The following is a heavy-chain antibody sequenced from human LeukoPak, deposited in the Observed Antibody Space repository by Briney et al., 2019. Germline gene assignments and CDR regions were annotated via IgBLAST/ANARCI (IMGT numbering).Heavy chain of an antibody. CDR1: GFTFSSYA. J-gene: IGHJ6*03. CDR2: ISGSGGST. D-gene: IGHD3-22*01. V-gene: IGHV3-23*01. Sequence: GGSLRLSCAASGFTFSSYAMSWVRQAPGKGLEWVSAISGSGGSTYYADSVKGRFTISRDNSKNTLYLQMNSPRAEDTAVYYCAKPSYYYDSSGRRKRDYYYYYMDVWGKGTPVTVSS. CDR3: AKPSYYYDSSGRRKRDYYYYYMDV.